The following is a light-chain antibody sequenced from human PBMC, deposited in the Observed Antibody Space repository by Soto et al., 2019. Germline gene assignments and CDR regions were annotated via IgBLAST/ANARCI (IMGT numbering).Light chain of an antibody. CDR3: QQYNNWPPLT. CDR1: QSVSTN. CDR2: GAS. Sequence: EIVMTQSPATLSVSPGERATLSCRASQSVSTNLAWYQQKAGRAPRLLIYGASTRATGIPARFSGSGSGTEFTLTISSLQSEDFAVYFCQQYNNWPPLTFGGGTKVEIK. V-gene: IGKV3-15*01. J-gene: IGKJ4*01.